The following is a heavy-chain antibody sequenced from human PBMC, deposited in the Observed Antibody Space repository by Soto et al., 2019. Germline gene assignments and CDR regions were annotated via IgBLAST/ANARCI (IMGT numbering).Heavy chain of an antibody. CDR1: GYTFTSFG. J-gene: IGHJ4*02. CDR3: VRKEEVAGRFDY. CDR2: IRAYNGNT. D-gene: IGHD6-19*01. Sequence: GASVKVSCKASGYTFTSFGISWVRQAPGQGLEWMGWIRAYNGNTNYAQKVQGRVTMTTDTSTTTAYMELRSLRSDDTAVYYCVRKEEVAGRFDYWGQGTLVTVSS. V-gene: IGHV1-18*01.